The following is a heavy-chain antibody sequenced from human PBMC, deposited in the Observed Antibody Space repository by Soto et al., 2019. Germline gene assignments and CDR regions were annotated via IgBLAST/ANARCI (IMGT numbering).Heavy chain of an antibody. CDR1: GFTFDDYA. V-gene: IGHV3-9*01. D-gene: IGHD1-26*01. J-gene: IGHJ4*02. Sequence: GGSLRLSCAASGFTFDDYAMHWVRQAPGKGLEWVSGISWNIGSIGYADSVKGRFTISRDNAKNSLYRQMNSLRAEDTALYYCAKDPGSGSSDYWGQGTLVTVSS. CDR3: AKDPGSGSSDY. CDR2: ISWNIGSI.